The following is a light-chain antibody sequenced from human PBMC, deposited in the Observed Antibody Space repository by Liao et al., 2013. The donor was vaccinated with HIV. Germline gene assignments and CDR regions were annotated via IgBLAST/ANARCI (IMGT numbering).Light chain of an antibody. Sequence: SYELTQPPSVSVSPGQTATVTCSGDKLGDKYACWYQQKPGQSPVLLIYQDAKRPSGIPERFSGSQSGNTATLTISGTQTLDEADYYCQAWDSSNMIFGGGTKLTVL. CDR3: QAWDSSNMI. CDR1: KLGDKY. J-gene: IGLJ2*01. V-gene: IGLV3-1*01. CDR2: QDA.